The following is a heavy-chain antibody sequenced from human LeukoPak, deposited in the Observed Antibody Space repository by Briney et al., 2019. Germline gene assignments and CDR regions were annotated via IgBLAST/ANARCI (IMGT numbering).Heavy chain of an antibody. Sequence: SETLSLTCAVYGVSFSGYYWSWIRQPPGKGLEWIGEINHSGSTNYNPSLKSRVTISVDTSKNQFSLKLSSVTAADTAVYYCAREAIFGVVIPFDYWGQGTLVTVSS. D-gene: IGHD3-3*01. J-gene: IGHJ4*02. CDR2: INHSGST. CDR3: AREAIFGVVIPFDY. CDR1: GVSFSGYY. V-gene: IGHV4-34*01.